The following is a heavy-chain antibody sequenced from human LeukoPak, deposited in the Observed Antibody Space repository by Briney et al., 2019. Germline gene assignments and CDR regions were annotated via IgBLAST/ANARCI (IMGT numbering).Heavy chain of an antibody. D-gene: IGHD2-8*01. J-gene: IGHJ4*02. CDR1: GFTFVDYV. Sequence: GRSLRLSLAASGFTFVDYVLHWLRQAPGKGVEGVSGITWNSGSIGYVDSVRGRFTISRDNAKNSLHLQMNSLRAEDTALYFCVKEGVHGVGFDYWAREPWSPSPQ. CDR3: VKEGVHGVGFDY. CDR2: ITWNSGSI. V-gene: IGHV3-9*01.